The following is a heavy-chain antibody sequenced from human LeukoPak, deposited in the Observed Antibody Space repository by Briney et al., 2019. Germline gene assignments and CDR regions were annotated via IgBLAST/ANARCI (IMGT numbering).Heavy chain of an antibody. CDR1: GYTFTGYY. D-gene: IGHD1-7*01. CDR2: INPNSGGT. J-gene: IGHJ4*02. CDR3: ARVPGITGTLNY. V-gene: IGHV1-2*02. Sequence: ASVKVSCKASGYTFTGYYMHWVRQAPGQGLEWMGWINPNSGGTNYAQKFQGRVTMTRDTSISTAYMELSRLRSDDTAVYYCARVPGITGTLNYWGQGTLVTVSS.